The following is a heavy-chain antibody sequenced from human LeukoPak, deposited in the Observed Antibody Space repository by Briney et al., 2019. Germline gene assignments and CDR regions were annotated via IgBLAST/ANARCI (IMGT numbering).Heavy chain of an antibody. CDR3: ARTGIAAAGDY. V-gene: IGHV3-33*01. D-gene: IGHD6-13*01. J-gene: IGHJ4*02. CDR2: IWYDGSNK. CDR1: GFTFSSYG. Sequence: GGSLRLSCAASGFTFSSYGMHWVRQAPGKGLEWVAVIWYDGSNKYYADSVKGRFTISRDNSKSTLYLQMNSLRAEDTAVYYCARTGIAAAGDYWGQGTLVTVSS.